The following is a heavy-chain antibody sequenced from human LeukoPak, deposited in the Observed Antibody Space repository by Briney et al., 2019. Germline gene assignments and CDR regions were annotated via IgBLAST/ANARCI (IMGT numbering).Heavy chain of an antibody. J-gene: IGHJ4*02. Sequence: SETLSLTCTVSGGSISSSSYYWGWIRQPPGKGLEWIGSIYYSGSTYYNPSLKSRVTISVDTSKNQFSLKLSSVTAADTAVYYCARTRDYGEFDYWGQGTLVTVSS. CDR2: IYYSGST. CDR1: GGSISSSSYY. D-gene: IGHD4-17*01. V-gene: IGHV4-39*01. CDR3: ARTRDYGEFDY.